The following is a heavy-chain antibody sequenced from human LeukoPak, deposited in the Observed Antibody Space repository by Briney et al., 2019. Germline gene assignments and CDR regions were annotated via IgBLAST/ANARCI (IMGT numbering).Heavy chain of an antibody. CDR1: GGSFSGYY. CDR2: INHSGST. Sequence: SETLSLTCAVYGGSFSGYYWSWIRQPPGKGLEWIGEINHSGSTNYNPSLKSRVTISVDTSKNQFSLKLSSVTAADTAVYYCARGEVRWHSYYLTGPDYDYWGQGTLVTVSS. D-gene: IGHD3-22*01. J-gene: IGHJ4*02. V-gene: IGHV4-34*01. CDR3: ARGEVRWHSYYLTGPDYDY.